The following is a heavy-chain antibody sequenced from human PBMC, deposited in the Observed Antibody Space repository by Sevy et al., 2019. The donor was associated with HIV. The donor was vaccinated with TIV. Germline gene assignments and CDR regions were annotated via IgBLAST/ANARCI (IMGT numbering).Heavy chain of an antibody. CDR1: GFTFINFE. Sequence: GGSLRLSCAASGFTFINFEMNWVRQAPGKGLEWISYITSSGSTIYYADSVQGGFTISRDNAKKSLFLQMNSLRAEDTAGYYCARATYYYDSSGPYHFDYWGQGTLVTVSS. V-gene: IGHV3-48*03. CDR3: ARATYYYDSSGPYHFDY. CDR2: ITSSGSTI. J-gene: IGHJ4*02. D-gene: IGHD3-22*01.